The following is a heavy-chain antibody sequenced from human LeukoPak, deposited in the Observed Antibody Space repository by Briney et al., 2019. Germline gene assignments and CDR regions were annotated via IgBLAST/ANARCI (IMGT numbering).Heavy chain of an antibody. J-gene: IGHJ4*02. D-gene: IGHD1/OR15-1a*01. Sequence: ASVKVSCKASGYIFTDYYMHWVRQAPGQGREWMGWINPNNGGTKSAQKFQGRVTMTRDTSISTAYMDLSSLTSDDTAIYYCARGAEQQRLVHFDYWGQGTLVTVSS. CDR1: GYIFTDYY. CDR2: INPNNGGT. V-gene: IGHV1-2*02. CDR3: ARGAEQQRLVHFDY.